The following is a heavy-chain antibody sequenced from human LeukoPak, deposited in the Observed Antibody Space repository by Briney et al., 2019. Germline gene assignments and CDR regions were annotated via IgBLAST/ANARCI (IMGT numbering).Heavy chain of an antibody. CDR3: AKHKENYGDSCLDDY. V-gene: IGHV3-23*01. D-gene: IGHD4-17*01. CDR2: ISGSGTST. CDR1: GFTFSNYA. Sequence: GGSLRLSCAASGFTFSNYAMSWVRQAPGKGAEWVSAISGSGTSTYSADSVRGRFTIYRDSSKNTLFPQMNSLRAEDTAVYYCAKHKENYGDSCLDDYWGQGTLVTVSS. J-gene: IGHJ4*02.